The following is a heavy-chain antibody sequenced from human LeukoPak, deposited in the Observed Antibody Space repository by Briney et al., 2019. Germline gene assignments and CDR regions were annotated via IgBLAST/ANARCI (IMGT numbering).Heavy chain of an antibody. CDR3: ARQEGGIVGPY. CDR2: IYTGGST. V-gene: IGHV4-4*07. Sequence: EWIGRIYTGGSTNYNPSLKSRVTMSVDTSKNQFSLKLNSVTAADTAVYYCARQEGGIVGPYWGQGTLVTVSS. D-gene: IGHD1-26*01. J-gene: IGHJ4*02.